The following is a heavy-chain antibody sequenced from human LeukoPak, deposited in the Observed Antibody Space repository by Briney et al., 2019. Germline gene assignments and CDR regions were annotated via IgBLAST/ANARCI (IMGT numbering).Heavy chain of an antibody. V-gene: IGHV4-59*01. D-gene: IGHD3-3*01. CDR2: IYYSGST. J-gene: IGHJ6*02. CDR3: ARSPYYDFWSGYSYYYYGMDV. CDR1: GGSISSYY. Sequence: EPSETLSLTCTVSGGSISSYYWSWIRQPPGKGLEWIEHIYYSGSTNYNPSLKSRVTISVDTSKNQFSLKLSSVTAADTAVYYCARSPYYDFWSGYSYYYYGMDVWGQGTTVTVSS.